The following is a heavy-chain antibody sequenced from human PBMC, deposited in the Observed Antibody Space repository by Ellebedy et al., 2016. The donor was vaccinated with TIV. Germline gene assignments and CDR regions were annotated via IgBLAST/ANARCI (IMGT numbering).Heavy chain of an antibody. CDR2: ITGSNGNT. D-gene: IGHD3-22*01. Sequence: ASVKVSXKASGYSFSNYTIGWVRQAPGQGLEWMGWITGSNGNTNYARNLQGRVTMTTDTSTNTAYMELRGLRSDDTAVYYCAREGAFDSGGYYELFDHWGQGTLVTVSS. CDR1: GYSFSNYT. V-gene: IGHV1-18*01. J-gene: IGHJ4*02. CDR3: AREGAFDSGGYYELFDH.